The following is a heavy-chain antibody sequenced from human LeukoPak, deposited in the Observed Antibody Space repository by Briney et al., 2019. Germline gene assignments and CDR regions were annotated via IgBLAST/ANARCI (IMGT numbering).Heavy chain of an antibody. CDR2: IRYDGSNK. J-gene: IGHJ5*02. D-gene: IGHD6-13*01. CDR1: GFTFSSYG. CDR3: AKDPGYSSSWLNWFDP. Sequence: PGGSLRLSCAASGFTFSSYGMHWVPQAPGKGLEWVTFIRYDGSNKYYADSVKGRFTISRDNSKNTLYLQMNSLRAEDTAVYYWAKDPGYSSSWLNWFDPWGQGTLVTVSS. V-gene: IGHV3-30*02.